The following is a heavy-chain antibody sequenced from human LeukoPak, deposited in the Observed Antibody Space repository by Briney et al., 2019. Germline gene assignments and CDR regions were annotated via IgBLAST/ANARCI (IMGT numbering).Heavy chain of an antibody. V-gene: IGHV3-66*02. J-gene: IGHJ3*02. D-gene: IGHD3-22*01. CDR2: MYSGGST. CDR3: ARPRGGYDDGSGLDAFDI. CDR1: GFTVSSNY. Sequence: GGSLRLSCAASGFTVSSNYMSWLRPAPGKGLEGVSVMYSGGSTYYADSVKGRFTISRDNSKHTLYLQMNSLRDEDTAVYYCARPRGGYDDGSGLDAFDIGGRGTMVTVSS.